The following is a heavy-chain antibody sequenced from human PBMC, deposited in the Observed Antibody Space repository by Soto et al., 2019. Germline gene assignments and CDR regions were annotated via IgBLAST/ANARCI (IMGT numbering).Heavy chain of an antibody. Sequence: GGSLRLSCAASGFTFSSYAMSWVRQAPGKGLEWVSAISGSGGSTYYADSVKGRFTISRDNSMNTLYLQMNSLRAEDTAVYYCAKSPHWYYYDSSGYYYAYWGQGTLVTVSS. J-gene: IGHJ4*02. D-gene: IGHD3-22*01. CDR1: GFTFSSYA. CDR3: AKSPHWYYYDSSGYYYAY. CDR2: ISGSGGST. V-gene: IGHV3-23*01.